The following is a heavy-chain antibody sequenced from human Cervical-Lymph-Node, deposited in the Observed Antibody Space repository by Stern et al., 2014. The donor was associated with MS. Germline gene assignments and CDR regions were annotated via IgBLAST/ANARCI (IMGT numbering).Heavy chain of an antibody. CDR1: GFTFDDFA. V-gene: IGHV3-9*01. Sequence: EVQLVESGGGLVQPGRSLRLSCAASGFTFDDFAMHWVRQAPGKGLEWVSGISWNSGNIAYADSAQGRFTISRDNAKKSLYLQMNSLKPEDTALYYCAKQGWGLTASPLDFWGQGTLVTVSS. CDR3: AKQGWGLTASPLDF. D-gene: IGHD2-21*02. CDR2: ISWNSGNI. J-gene: IGHJ4*02.